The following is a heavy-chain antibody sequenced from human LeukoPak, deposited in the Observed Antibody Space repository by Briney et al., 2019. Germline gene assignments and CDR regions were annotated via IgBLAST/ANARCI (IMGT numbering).Heavy chain of an antibody. V-gene: IGHV3-66*01. CDR1: GFTVSSNY. D-gene: IGHD6-6*01. J-gene: IGHJ5*02. Sequence: GGSLRLSCAASGFTVSSNYMSWVRQAPGKGLEWVPVIYSGGSTYYADSVKGRFTISRDNSKNTLYLQMNSLRAEDTAVYYCAKDWEAKYSSSIPWFDPWGQGTLVTVSS. CDR2: IYSGGST. CDR3: AKDWEAKYSSSIPWFDP.